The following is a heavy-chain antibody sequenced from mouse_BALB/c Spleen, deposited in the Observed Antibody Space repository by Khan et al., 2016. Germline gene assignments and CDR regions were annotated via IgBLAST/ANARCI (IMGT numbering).Heavy chain of an antibody. V-gene: IGHV9-3-1*01. D-gene: IGHD1-1*01. CDR2: INTYSGES. Sequence: QIQLVQSGPELKKPGKTVKISCKASGYTFTNYGMNWVKQAPGKGLKWMGWINTYSGESTYADDFKGRFAFSLETYANTAYLQINNLKNEDTATYFCARYRYYYGSSRYVDVWGAGTTVTVSS. CDR1: GYTFTNYG. CDR3: ARYRYYYGSSRYVDV. J-gene: IGHJ1*01.